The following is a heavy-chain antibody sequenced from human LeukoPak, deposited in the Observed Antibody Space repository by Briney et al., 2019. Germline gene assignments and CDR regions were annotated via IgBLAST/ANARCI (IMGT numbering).Heavy chain of an antibody. J-gene: IGHJ5*02. CDR2: IYYTGKT. V-gene: IGHV4-61*03. Sequence: SETLSLTCTVSGDSVSNGNYYWSWLRQPPGKALEWIGYIYYTGKTYYNPSLEGRVTILVDTSRNHFSVKLSSVTAADTAVYYCARGGWLVRSWFDPWGQGTLVTVSS. CDR1: GDSVSNGNYY. CDR3: ARGGWLVRSWFDP. D-gene: IGHD6-19*01.